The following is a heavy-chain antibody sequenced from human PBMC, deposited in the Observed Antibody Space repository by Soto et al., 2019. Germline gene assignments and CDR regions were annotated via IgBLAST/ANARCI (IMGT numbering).Heavy chain of an antibody. Sequence: PGGSLRLSCAASGFTFSSYRMHWVRQAPGKGLVWVSRVNSDGSTINYADSVKGRFTISRDNAKNTLYLQMNSLRVDDTAKYYCVRWPEYWGQGTLVTVSS. CDR2: VNSDGSTI. J-gene: IGHJ4*01. CDR1: GFTFSSYR. CDR3: VRWPEY. V-gene: IGHV3-74*01. D-gene: IGHD2-15*01.